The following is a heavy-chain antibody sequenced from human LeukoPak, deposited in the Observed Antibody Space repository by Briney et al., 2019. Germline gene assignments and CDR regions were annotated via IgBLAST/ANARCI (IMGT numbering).Heavy chain of an antibody. CDR3: ARGYCSSTSCYFDWFDP. V-gene: IGHV6-1*01. Sequence: RSKWYNDYAVSVKSRITINPDTSKNQFSLQLNSVTPEDTAVYYCARGYCSSTSCYFDWFDPWGQGTLVTVSS. J-gene: IGHJ5*02. D-gene: IGHD2-2*01. CDR2: RSKWYN.